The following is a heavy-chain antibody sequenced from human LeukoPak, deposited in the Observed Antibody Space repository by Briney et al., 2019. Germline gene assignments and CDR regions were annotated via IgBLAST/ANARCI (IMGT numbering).Heavy chain of an antibody. J-gene: IGHJ4*02. CDR1: GGSISSYY. CDR3: GREGAFWVIGRGGGNYYFEY. Sequence: SETLSLTCTVSGGSISSYYWSWIRQPPGKGLEWIGYIYYGGSTNYNPSLKSRVTISVDTSKNQFSLKLSSVTAADTAVYYWGREGAFWVIGRGGGNYYFEYWGQGALVTGSS. D-gene: IGHD4-23*01. V-gene: IGHV4-59*01. CDR2: IYYGGST.